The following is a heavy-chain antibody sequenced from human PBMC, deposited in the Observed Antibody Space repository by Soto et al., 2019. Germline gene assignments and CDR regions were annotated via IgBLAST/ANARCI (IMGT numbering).Heavy chain of an antibody. Sequence: GGSLRLSCAASGFTFSDYYMSWIRQAPGKGLEWVSYISSRSSTIFYADSVKGRFTISRDNVKNSLYLQMDSLRAEDTAVYYCASGTNGAFFVYWGQGILVTVSS. CDR2: ISSRSSTI. J-gene: IGHJ4*02. CDR3: ASGTNGAFFVY. D-gene: IGHD2-8*01. CDR1: GFTFSDYY. V-gene: IGHV3-11*01.